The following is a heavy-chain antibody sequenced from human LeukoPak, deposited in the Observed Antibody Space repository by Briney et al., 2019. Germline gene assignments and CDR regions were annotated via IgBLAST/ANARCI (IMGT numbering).Heavy chain of an antibody. Sequence: PSQTLSLTCAVSGGSISSGGYSWRSIRQPPGQGLEWVGYIYHSGSTYYDPSLMSRVIISVDRSKTQFFLKLSSVTAADTAVYYCATKSGTGAFEIWGQVTMVTVSS. CDR1: GGSISSGGYS. CDR2: IYHSGST. J-gene: IGHJ3*02. D-gene: IGHD2-15*01. CDR3: ATKSGTGAFEI. V-gene: IGHV4-30-2*01.